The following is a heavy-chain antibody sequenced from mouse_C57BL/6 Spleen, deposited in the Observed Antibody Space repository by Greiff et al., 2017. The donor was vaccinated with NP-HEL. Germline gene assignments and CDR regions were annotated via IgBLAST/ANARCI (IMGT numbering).Heavy chain of an antibody. CDR3: ARGLRRRYYYAMDY. Sequence: EVQLQQSGPELVKPGASVKIPCKASGYTFTDYNMDWVKQSHGKSLEWIGDINPNNGGTIYNQKFKGKATLTVDKSSSTAYMELRSLTSEDTAVYYCARGLRRRYYYAMDYWGQGTSVTVSS. D-gene: IGHD1-1*01. CDR2: INPNNGGT. V-gene: IGHV1-18*01. CDR1: GYTFTDYN. J-gene: IGHJ4*01.